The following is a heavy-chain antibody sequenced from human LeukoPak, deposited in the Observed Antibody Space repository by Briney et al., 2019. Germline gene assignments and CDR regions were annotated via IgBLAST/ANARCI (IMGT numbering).Heavy chain of an antibody. J-gene: IGHJ3*02. CDR2: INHSGST. D-gene: IGHD3-22*01. CDR1: GGSFSGYY. V-gene: IGHV4-34*01. CDR3: ARDSYYYDSSGLDAFDI. Sequence: PSETLSLTCAVYGGSFSGYYWSWIRQPPGKGLEWIGEINHSGSTNYNPSLKSRVTISVDTSKNQFSLKLSSVTAADTAVYYCARDSYYYDSSGLDAFDIWGQGTMVTVSS.